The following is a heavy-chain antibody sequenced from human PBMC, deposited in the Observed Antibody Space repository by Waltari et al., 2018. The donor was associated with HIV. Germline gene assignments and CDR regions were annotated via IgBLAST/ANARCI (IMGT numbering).Heavy chain of an antibody. D-gene: IGHD2-15*01. CDR3: ARLGWRGSKNYYYYGMDV. CDR2: IYYSGST. Sequence: QLQLQESGPGLVKPSETLSLTCTVSGGSISSSSYYWGWIHQPPGKGLEWIGSIYYSGSTYYNPSLKSRVTISVDTSKNQFSLKLSSVTAADTAVYYCARLGWRGSKNYYYYGMDVWGQGTTVTVSS. CDR1: GGSISSSSYY. V-gene: IGHV4-39*01. J-gene: IGHJ6*02.